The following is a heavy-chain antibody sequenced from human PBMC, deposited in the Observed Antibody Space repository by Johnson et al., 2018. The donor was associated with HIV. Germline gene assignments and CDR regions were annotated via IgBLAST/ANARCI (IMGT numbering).Heavy chain of an antibody. J-gene: IGHJ3*02. V-gene: IGHV3-30-3*01. CDR1: GFTFSSYA. D-gene: IGHD4-23*01. Sequence: QVQLVESGGGVVQPGRSLRLSCAASGFTFSSYAMHWVRQAPGKGLEWVAVISYDGGNKYYADSVKGRFTISRDNSKNTLYLQMNSLRAEDTAVYYCASPGTVVTGLAFDIWGQGTMVTVSS. CDR3: ASPGTVVTGLAFDI. CDR2: ISYDGGNK.